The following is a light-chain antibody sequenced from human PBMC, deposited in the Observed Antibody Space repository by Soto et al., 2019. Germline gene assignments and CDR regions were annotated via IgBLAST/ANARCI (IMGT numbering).Light chain of an antibody. CDR1: QSVSSN. V-gene: IGKV3D-15*01. Sequence: EIVMTPSPATLSVSPGERATLPCRASQSVSSNLAWYQQKPGQAPRLLIYGASSRATGIPDRFSGSGSGTDFTLTISRLEPEDFATYYCQHYSSVWAFGQGTKVDNK. CDR3: QHYSSVWA. CDR2: GAS. J-gene: IGKJ1*01.